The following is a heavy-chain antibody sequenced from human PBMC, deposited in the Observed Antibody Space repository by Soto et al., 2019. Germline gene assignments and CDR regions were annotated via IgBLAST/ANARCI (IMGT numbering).Heavy chain of an antibody. CDR3: ASDHYDFWSGSYLTQYYFDF. V-gene: IGHV3-23*01. CDR2: ISGSGGTT. CDR1: GFTFGTSA. Sequence: GGSLRLSCAASGFTFGTSAMNWVRQAPGKGLEWVSGISGSGGTTDYTDSVKGRFTISRDNSKNTLHLQMNSLRAEDTAVYYCASDHYDFWSGSYLTQYYFDFWGQGTLVTVSS. J-gene: IGHJ4*02. D-gene: IGHD3-3*01.